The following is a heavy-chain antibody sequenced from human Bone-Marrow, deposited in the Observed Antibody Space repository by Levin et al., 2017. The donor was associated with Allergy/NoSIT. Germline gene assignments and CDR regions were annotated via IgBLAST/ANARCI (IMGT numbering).Heavy chain of an antibody. J-gene: IGHJ4*02. CDR1: GGTFSRYT. Sequence: SVKVSCKASGGTFSRYTIGWVRQAPGEGLEWMGGIINVIGTPTYAQRFQGRVTISADESPRTAYMELNSLRSEDTAVYYCARGGVNSGTYWDFDSWGQGTLVTVSS. CDR2: IINVIGTP. V-gene: IGHV1-69*13. D-gene: IGHD1-26*01. CDR3: ARGGVNSGTYWDFDS.